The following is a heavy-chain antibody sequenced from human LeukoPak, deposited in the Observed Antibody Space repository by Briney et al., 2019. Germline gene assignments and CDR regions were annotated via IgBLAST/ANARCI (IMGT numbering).Heavy chain of an antibody. Sequence: SETLSLTCTVSGGSINSYYWSWIRQPPGKGLEWLGYIYDSGSTMYNPSLRGRVTMSVDTSKNQFSLKLSSVTAADTAMYYCAREAGSSSWGQVDYWGQGTLVTVSS. J-gene: IGHJ4*02. CDR1: GGSINSYY. CDR2: IYDSGST. CDR3: AREAGSSSWGQVDY. D-gene: IGHD6-13*01. V-gene: IGHV4-59*01.